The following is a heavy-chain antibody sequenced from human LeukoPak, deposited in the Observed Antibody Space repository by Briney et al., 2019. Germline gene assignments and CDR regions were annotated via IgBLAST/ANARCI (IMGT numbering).Heavy chain of an antibody. CDR3: ARDLGYYDSSGYYYYYYMDV. Sequence: GASVKVSCKXSGYTFTGYYMHWVRQAPGQGLEWMGRINPNSGGTNYSQKFQGRVTMTRDTSISTAYMELSRLRSDDTAVYYCARDLGYYDSSGYYYYYYMDVWGKGTTVTVSS. CDR1: GYTFTGYY. CDR2: INPNSGGT. D-gene: IGHD3-22*01. J-gene: IGHJ6*03. V-gene: IGHV1-2*06.